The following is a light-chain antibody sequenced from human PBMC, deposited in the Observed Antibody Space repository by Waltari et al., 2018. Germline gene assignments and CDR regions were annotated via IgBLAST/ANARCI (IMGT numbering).Light chain of an antibody. CDR3: QHYGPSPQGT. CDR1: QSVGDN. CDR2: GAS. J-gene: IGKJ3*01. V-gene: IGKV3-15*01. Sequence: EIVMTQSPATLSVSPGERATLPCRASQSVGDNLAWYQRKPGQAPRLPLFGASTRATGIPARFSGSGSGTEFTLTISSLQSEDFATYYCQHYGPSPQGTFGPGTRLDI.